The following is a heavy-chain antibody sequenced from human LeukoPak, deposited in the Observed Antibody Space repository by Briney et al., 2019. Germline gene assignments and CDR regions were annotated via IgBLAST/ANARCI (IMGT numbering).Heavy chain of an antibody. D-gene: IGHD7-27*01. CDR2: IKQGGSER. Sequence: QPGGSLRLSCAASRFTFSSYWMTWVHQAPGKGLEWVANIKQGGSERYYVDSVKGRFTISRDNAKNSLYLQMNSLRAEDTAVYYCARAKLGSTFFDIWGQGTMITVSS. V-gene: IGHV3-7*04. CDR3: ARAKLGSTFFDI. J-gene: IGHJ3*02. CDR1: RFTFSSYW.